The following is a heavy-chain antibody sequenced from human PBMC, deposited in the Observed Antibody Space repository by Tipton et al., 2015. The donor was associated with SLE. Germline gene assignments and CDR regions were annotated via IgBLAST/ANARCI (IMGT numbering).Heavy chain of an antibody. V-gene: IGHV4-39*01. Sequence: TLSLTCTVSGGSISSSSYYWGWIRQPPGKGLEWIGSIYYRGSTYYNPSPKSRVTIPVDTSKNQFSRKLSSVTAADTAVYYCARQSYYDSSGYKRVFDYWGQGTLVTVSS. J-gene: IGHJ4*02. CDR2: IYYRGST. CDR3: ARQSYYDSSGYKRVFDY. CDR1: GGSISSSSYY. D-gene: IGHD3-22*01.